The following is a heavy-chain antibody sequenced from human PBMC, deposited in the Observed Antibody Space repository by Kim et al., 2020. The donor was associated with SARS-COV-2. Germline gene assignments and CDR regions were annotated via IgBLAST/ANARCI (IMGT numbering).Heavy chain of an antibody. V-gene: IGHV3-21*01. CDR3: ARGLDVVVVVALEDY. CDR2: ISSSSSYI. Sequence: GGSLRLSCAASGFTFSSYSMNWVRQAPGKGLEWVSSISSSSSYIYYADSVKGRFTISRDNAKNSLYLQMNSLRAEDTAVYYCARGLDVVVVVALEDYWGQGTLVTVSS. D-gene: IGHD2-15*01. CDR1: GFTFSSYS. J-gene: IGHJ4*02.